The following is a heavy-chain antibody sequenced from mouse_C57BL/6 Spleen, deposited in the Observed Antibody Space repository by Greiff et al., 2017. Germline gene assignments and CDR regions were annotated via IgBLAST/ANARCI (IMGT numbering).Heavy chain of an antibody. V-gene: IGHV8-12*01. CDR3: ARPYGSSSHWYFDV. CDR1: GFSLSTSGMG. J-gene: IGHJ1*03. D-gene: IGHD1-1*01. CDR2: IYWDDDK. Sequence: QVQLKESGPGILQSSQTLSLTCSFSGFSLSTSGMGVSWIRQPSGKGLEWLAHIYWDDDKRYNPSLKSRLTISKDTSRNQVFLKITSVDTADTATYYCARPYGSSSHWYFDVWGTGTTVTVSS.